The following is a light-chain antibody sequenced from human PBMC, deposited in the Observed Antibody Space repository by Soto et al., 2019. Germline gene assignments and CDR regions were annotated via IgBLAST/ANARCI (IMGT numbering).Light chain of an antibody. CDR1: SSNIGAGYD. V-gene: IGLV1-40*01. J-gene: IGLJ3*02. CDR3: QSYASSLSAL. Sequence: QSVLTQPPSVSGAPGQRVTISCTGSSSNIGAGYDVHWYQQLPGTAPKLLIYGNSNRPSGVPDRFSGSKSGTSASLAITGLQAEDEADYYCQSYASSLSALFGGGPKVTVL. CDR2: GNS.